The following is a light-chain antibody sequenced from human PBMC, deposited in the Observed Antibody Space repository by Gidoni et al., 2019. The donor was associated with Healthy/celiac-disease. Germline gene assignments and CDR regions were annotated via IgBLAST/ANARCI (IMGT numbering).Light chain of an antibody. Sequence: EIVLTQSPGTLSLSPGERATLTCRVSQSVSSSYLAWYQQKPGQAPRLLIYGASSRATGIPDRFSGSGSGTDFTLTISRLEPEDFAVYYCQQYGSSHRTFGQGTKLEIK. CDR3: QQYGSSHRT. J-gene: IGKJ2*01. CDR2: GAS. V-gene: IGKV3-20*01. CDR1: QSVSSSY.